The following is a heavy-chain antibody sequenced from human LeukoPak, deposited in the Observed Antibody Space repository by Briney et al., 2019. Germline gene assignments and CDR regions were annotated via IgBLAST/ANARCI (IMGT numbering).Heavy chain of an antibody. V-gene: IGHV3-48*03. CDR3: ARDPIDTRSSITMVRGVIMTKGYYGMDV. J-gene: IGHJ6*02. CDR1: GFDFSIYR. CDR2: IHLSGTPT. Sequence: GGSLRLSCAASGFDFSIYRMNWVRQAPGKGLEWVSYIHLSGTPTHYAEPVKRRFSISRDNVKYSLYLQMDNLRAEDTAVYYCARDPIDTRSSITMVRGVIMTKGYYGMDVWGQGTTVTVSS. D-gene: IGHD3-10*01.